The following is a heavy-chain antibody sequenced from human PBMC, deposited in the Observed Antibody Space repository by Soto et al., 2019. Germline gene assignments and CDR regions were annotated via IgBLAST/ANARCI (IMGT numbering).Heavy chain of an antibody. CDR2: IYYSGST. J-gene: IGHJ6*02. CDR1: GGSISSYY. CDR3: ARDRRIVVPNYYYGMDV. D-gene: IGHD3-22*01. Sequence: PSETLSLTCTVSGGSISSYYWSWIRHPPGKGLEWIGYIYYSGSTNYNPSLKSRVTISVDTSKNQFSLKLSSVTAADTAVYYCARDRRIVVPNYYYGMDVWGQGTTVTVSS. V-gene: IGHV4-59*01.